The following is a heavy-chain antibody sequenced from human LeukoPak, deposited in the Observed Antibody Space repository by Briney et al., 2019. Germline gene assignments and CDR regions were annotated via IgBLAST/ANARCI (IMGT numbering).Heavy chain of an antibody. V-gene: IGHV3-9*01. D-gene: IGHD1-26*01. CDR1: KFTFSHYA. CDR3: ARDRVGSGSYYINAFDI. CDR2: ISRNSDDM. Sequence: GGSLRLSCAASKFTFSHYAMHWVRLVPGKGLEWVSGISRNSDDMDYADSVKGRFTISRDNAKNSLYLQMNSLRAEDTAVYYCARDRVGSGSYYINAFDIWGQGTMVTVSS. J-gene: IGHJ3*02.